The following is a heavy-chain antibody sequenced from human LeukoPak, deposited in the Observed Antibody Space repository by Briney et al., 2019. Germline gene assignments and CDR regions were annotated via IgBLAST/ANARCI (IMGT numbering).Heavy chain of an antibody. D-gene: IGHD4-17*01. V-gene: IGHV4-61*02. Sequence: SETLSLTCTVSGGSIGSGSYYWSWIRQPAGKGLEWIGRIYTSGSTNYNPSLKSRVTISVDTSKNRFSLKLSSVTAADTAVYYCARVYGDYVDYWGQGTLVTVSS. CDR3: ARVYGDYVDY. CDR2: IYTSGST. CDR1: GGSIGSGSYY. J-gene: IGHJ4*02.